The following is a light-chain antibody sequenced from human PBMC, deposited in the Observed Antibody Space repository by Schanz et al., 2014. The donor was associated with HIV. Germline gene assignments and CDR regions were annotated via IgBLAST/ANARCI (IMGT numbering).Light chain of an antibody. J-gene: IGKJ2*03. CDR3: QQFGALPQS. Sequence: EIVMTQSPGTLSLSPGERATLSCRARQSVSSDLAWYQQKPGQAPRLLIFYASTRATGIPDRFSGSGSGTDFTLTISRLELEDFAVYYCQQFGALPQSFGQGTRLEIK. V-gene: IGKV3-20*01. CDR2: YAS. CDR1: QSVSSD.